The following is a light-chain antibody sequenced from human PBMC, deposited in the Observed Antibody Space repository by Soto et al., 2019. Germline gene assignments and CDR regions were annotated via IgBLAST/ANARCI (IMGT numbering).Light chain of an antibody. CDR1: QDISNY. J-gene: IGKJ1*01. CDR2: GAT. CDR3: LQYNHYPPT. V-gene: IGKV1-17*01. Sequence: DIQMTQSPSSLSASVGDRVTITCQASQDISNYLNWYQQKSGKAPTRLIFGATTLHSGVPSRFSGSASGTEFSLIISGLQPEDFATYYCLQYNHYPPTFGQGTKVDIK.